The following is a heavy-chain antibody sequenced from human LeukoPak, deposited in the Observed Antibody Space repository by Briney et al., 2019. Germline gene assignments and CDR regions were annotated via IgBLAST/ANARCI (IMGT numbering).Heavy chain of an antibody. V-gene: IGHV3-23*01. CDR1: GFTFSSYA. D-gene: IGHD3-10*01. CDR2: ISGSGGST. J-gene: IGHJ5*02. Sequence: GGAVRLSCAASGFTFSSYAMSWVRQAPGKGLEWVSAISGSGGSTYYADSVKGRFTISRDNSRNTLYLQMNSLRAEDTAVYYCAKDWLVRGVTSNWFDPWGQGTLVT. CDR3: AKDWLVRGVTSNWFDP.